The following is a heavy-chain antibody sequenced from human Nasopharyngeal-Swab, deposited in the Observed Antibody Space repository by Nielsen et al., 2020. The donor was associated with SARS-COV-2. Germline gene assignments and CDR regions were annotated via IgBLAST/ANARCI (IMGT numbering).Heavy chain of an antibody. CDR1: GFTFSSYA. Sequence: GGSLRLSCAASGFTFSSYAMSWVRQAPGKGLEWVPAISGSGGSTYYADSVKGRFTLSRDNSKNTLYLQMNSLRAEDTAVYYCAKDYYDSSGYHPDAFDIWGQGTMVTVSS. V-gene: IGHV3-23*01. CDR2: ISGSGGST. J-gene: IGHJ3*02. CDR3: AKDYYDSSGYHPDAFDI. D-gene: IGHD3-22*01.